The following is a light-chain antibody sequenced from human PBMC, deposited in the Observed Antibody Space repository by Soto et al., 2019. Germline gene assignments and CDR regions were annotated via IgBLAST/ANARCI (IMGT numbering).Light chain of an antibody. CDR3: QQYSKWPT. V-gene: IGKV3D-15*01. Sequence: EIVMTQSPVTLSVSPGERATLSCRASESVSGNLVWYQQKPGQAPRLLIYDTASRATAIPARFSGSGSGTEFTLTISSLQSEDFAVYYCQQYSKWPTFGQGTRLEIK. J-gene: IGKJ5*01. CDR2: DTA. CDR1: ESVSGN.